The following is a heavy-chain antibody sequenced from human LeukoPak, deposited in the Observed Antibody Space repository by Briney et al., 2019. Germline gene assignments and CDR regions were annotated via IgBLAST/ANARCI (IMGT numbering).Heavy chain of an antibody. J-gene: IGHJ4*02. D-gene: IGHD6-13*01. CDR3: ARDLSRGSSWEVDY. CDR1: GFTFSSYG. Sequence: PGRSLRLSCAASGFTFSSYGMHWVRQAPGKGLEWVAFIRYDGSNKYYADSVKGRFTISRDNSKNTLYLQMNSLRAEDTAVYYCARDLSRGSSWEVDYWGQGTLVTVSS. CDR2: IRYDGSNK. V-gene: IGHV3-30*02.